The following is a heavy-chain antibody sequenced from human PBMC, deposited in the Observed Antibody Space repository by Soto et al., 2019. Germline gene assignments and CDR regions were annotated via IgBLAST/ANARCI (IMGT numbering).Heavy chain of an antibody. CDR1: GGTFSSYA. J-gene: IGHJ3*02. CDR3: AREALTYYDYVWGSYRPRDAFDI. CDR2: IIPIFGTA. Sequence: SVKVSCKASGGTFSSYAISWVRQAPGQGLEWMGGIIPIFGTANYAQKFQGRVTITADESTSTAYMELSSLRSEDTAVYYCAREALTYYDYVWGSYRPRDAFDIWGQGTMVTVSS. V-gene: IGHV1-69*13. D-gene: IGHD3-16*02.